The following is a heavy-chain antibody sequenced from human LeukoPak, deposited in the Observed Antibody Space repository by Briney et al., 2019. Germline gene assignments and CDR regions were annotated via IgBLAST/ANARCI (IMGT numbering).Heavy chain of an antibody. CDR1: GFTVSSNY. V-gene: IGHV3-48*02. J-gene: IGHJ6*02. CDR3: ATVHCSGGSCYDGSYYGMDV. Sequence: PGGSLRLSCADSGFTVSSNYMRWVRQAPGKGLEWLSYLSPSSTTIYYADSVKGRFTASRDNAKNSLYLQMNSLRDEDTAVYYCATVHCSGGSCYDGSYYGMDVWGQGTTVTVSS. D-gene: IGHD2-15*01. CDR2: LSPSSTTI.